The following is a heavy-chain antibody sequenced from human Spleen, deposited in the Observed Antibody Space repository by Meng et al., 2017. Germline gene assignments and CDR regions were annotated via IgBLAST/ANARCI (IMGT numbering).Heavy chain of an antibody. CDR3: ARAAYCSGGSCYPYFDY. J-gene: IGHJ4*02. V-gene: IGHV4-34*01. CDR1: GGSFSGYY. CDR2: INHSGST. Sequence: QGRLQQGGAGLVEPSETLALTGAVHGGSFSGYYWSWIRQPPGKGLEWIGEINHSGSTNYNPSLKSRVTISVDTSKNQFSLKLSSVTAADTAVYYCARAAYCSGGSCYPYFDYWGQGTLVTVSS. D-gene: IGHD2-15*01.